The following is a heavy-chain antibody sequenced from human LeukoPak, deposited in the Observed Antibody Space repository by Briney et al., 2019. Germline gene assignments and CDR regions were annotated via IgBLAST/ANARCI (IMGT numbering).Heavy chain of an antibody. D-gene: IGHD2-15*01. V-gene: IGHV3-30*03. Sequence: GGSLRLSCAASGFTFSSYGMHWVRQAPGKGLEWVAVISYDESNRYYADSVKGRFTISRDNSKNTLYLQMNSLRAEDTAVYYCAREYVVPGYYYGMDVWGQGTTVTVSS. CDR1: GFTFSSYG. CDR3: AREYVVPGYYYGMDV. J-gene: IGHJ6*02. CDR2: ISYDESNR.